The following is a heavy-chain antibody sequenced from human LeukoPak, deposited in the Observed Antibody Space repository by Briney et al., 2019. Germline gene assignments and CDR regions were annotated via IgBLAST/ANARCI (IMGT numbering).Heavy chain of an antibody. J-gene: IGHJ3*02. V-gene: IGHV3-7*03. CDR1: GFTFSSYW. D-gene: IGHD1-20*01. CDR3: AKGTGYNWNRDAFDI. Sequence: GGSLRLSCAASGFTFSSYWMSWVRQAPGKGLEWVANIKQDGSEKYYVDSVKGRFTISRDNAKNSLYLQMNSLRAEDTALYYCAKGTGYNWNRDAFDIWGQGTMVTVSS. CDR2: IKQDGSEK.